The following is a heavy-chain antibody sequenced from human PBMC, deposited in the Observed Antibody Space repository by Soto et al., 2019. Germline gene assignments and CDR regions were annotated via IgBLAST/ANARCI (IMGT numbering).Heavy chain of an antibody. V-gene: IGHV4-34*01. D-gene: IGHD3-3*01. Sequence: SETLSLTCAVYGGSFSGYYWSWIRQPPGKGLEWIGEINHSGSTNYNPSLKSRVTISVDTSKNQFSLKLTSVTAADTAVYHCARYDSWGQGILVTVSS. CDR2: INHSGST. CDR1: GGSFSGYY. CDR3: ARYDS. J-gene: IGHJ5*02.